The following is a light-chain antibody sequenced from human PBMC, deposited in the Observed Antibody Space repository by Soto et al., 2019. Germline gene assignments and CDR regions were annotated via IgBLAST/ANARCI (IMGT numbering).Light chain of an antibody. Sequence: QSVLTQPASVSVSPGQSITISCTGTTSDVGFSKYVFWFQQHPGKAPKLMISEVSNRPSGVSDSFSGSKSGNTALLTISGLQPEDEADYYCSSFSSSDTDVFGTGTKITVL. CDR1: TSDVGFSKY. J-gene: IGLJ1*01. CDR3: SSFSSSDTDV. V-gene: IGLV2-14*01. CDR2: EVS.